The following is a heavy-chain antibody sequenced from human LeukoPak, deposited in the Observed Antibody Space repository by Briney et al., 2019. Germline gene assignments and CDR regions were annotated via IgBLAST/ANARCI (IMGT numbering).Heavy chain of an antibody. CDR3: ARGGNSSWDY. Sequence: GGSLRLSCAASGFLFSNYWMSWVRQAPGKGLEWVANIKPGGTEKYYVDSLKGRFTISRDNAKNSLYLQVNSLRVEDTAVYYCARGGNSSWDYWGQGALVTVSS. CDR1: GFLFSNYW. CDR2: IKPGGTEK. J-gene: IGHJ4*02. D-gene: IGHD6-6*01. V-gene: IGHV3-7*01.